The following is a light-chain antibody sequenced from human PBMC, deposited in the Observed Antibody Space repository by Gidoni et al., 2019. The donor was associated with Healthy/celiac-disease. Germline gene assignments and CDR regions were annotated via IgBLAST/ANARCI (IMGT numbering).Light chain of an antibody. J-gene: IGKJ1*01. CDR1: QGISSY. Sequence: AIRMTQSPSSFSASTGDRVTITCRASQGISSYLAWYQQKPGKDPTLLIYAASTLQSGVPSRFSGSGSGTDFTLTISCLQSEDFATYYCQQYYSYPQTFGQGTKVEIK. V-gene: IGKV1-8*01. CDR3: QQYYSYPQT. CDR2: AAS.